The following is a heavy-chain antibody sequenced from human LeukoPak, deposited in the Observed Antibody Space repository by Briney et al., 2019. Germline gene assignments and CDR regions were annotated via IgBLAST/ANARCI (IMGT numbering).Heavy chain of an antibody. CDR3: AVSASGSYGY. J-gene: IGHJ4*02. CDR1: GFTFSSYW. V-gene: IGHV3-74*01. D-gene: IGHD1-26*01. CDR2: INSDGSST. Sequence: PGGSLRLSCAASGFTFSSYWMHWVRQAPRKGLVWVSRINSDGSSTSYADSVKGRFTISRDNAKNTLYLQMNSLRAEDTAVYYCAVSASGSYGYWGQGTLVTVSS.